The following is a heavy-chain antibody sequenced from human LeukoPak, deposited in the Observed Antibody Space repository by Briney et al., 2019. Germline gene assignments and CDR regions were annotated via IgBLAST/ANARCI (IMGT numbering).Heavy chain of an antibody. CDR2: ISSSGGTT. D-gene: IGHD6-19*01. J-gene: IGHJ4*02. CDR1: GFTLRNYA. Sequence: GGSLRLSCSASGFTLRNYAMSWVRQAPGKGLEWVSGISSSGGTTYYADSVKGRFTISRGNSKNTLYLQVNSLRAEDTAVYYCAKPSSGWTSFDYWGQGTLVTVSS. CDR3: AKPSSGWTSFDY. V-gene: IGHV3-23*01.